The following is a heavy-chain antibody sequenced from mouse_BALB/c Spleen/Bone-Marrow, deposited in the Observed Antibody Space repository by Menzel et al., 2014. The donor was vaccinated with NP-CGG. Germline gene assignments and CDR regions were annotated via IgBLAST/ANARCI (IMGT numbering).Heavy chain of an antibody. CDR2: IWAGGST. Sequence: VMLVESGPGLVAPSQRLSITCTVSGFSLTSYGVHWVRQPPGKGLEWLGVIWAGGSTNYNSALMSRLSISKDNSKSQVFLKMNSLQTDDTAMYYCARDRFDVWGAGTTVTVSS. CDR3: ARDRFDV. CDR1: GFSLTSYG. V-gene: IGHV2-9*02. J-gene: IGHJ1*01.